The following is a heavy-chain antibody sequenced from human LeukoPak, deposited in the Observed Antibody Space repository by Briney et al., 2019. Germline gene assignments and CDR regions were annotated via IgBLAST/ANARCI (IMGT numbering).Heavy chain of an antibody. D-gene: IGHD3-10*01. CDR1: GGSISSSSYY. CDR3: ARGLVSDPLPGVPIRPRLDNYYGSGSHYFDY. Sequence: SETLSLTCTVSGGSISSSSYYWGWIRQPPGKGLEWIGSIYYSGSTYYNPSLKSRVTISVDTSKNQFSLKLSSVTAADTAVYYCARGLVSDPLPGVPIRPRLDNYYGSGSHYFDYWGQGTLVTVSS. V-gene: IGHV4-39*07. CDR2: IYYSGST. J-gene: IGHJ4*02.